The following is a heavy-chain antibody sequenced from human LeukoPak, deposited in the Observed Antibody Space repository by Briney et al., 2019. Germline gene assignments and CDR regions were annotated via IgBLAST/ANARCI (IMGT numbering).Heavy chain of an antibody. CDR2: ISSSSSYI. Sequence: PGGSVRPYCAASRFTFSSYSMNWVRQAPGKGLVWVSSISSSSSYIYYADSVKGRFTISRDNAKNSLYLQMNSLRAEDTAVYYCARDHLGVANYWGQGTLVTVSS. V-gene: IGHV3-21*01. D-gene: IGHD2-8*01. CDR3: ARDHLGVANY. J-gene: IGHJ4*02. CDR1: RFTFSSYS.